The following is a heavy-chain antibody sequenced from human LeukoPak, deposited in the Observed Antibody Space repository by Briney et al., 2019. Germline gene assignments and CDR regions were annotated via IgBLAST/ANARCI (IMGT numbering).Heavy chain of an antibody. D-gene: IGHD3-22*01. Sequence: TGGSLRLSCAASGFTFSSYAMSWVRQAPGKGLEWVSAISGSGGSTYYADSVKGRFTISRDNSKNTLYLQMNSLRAEDTAVYYCAKAYDYYDSSFFDYWGQGTLVAVSS. CDR2: ISGSGGST. J-gene: IGHJ4*02. CDR1: GFTFSSYA. V-gene: IGHV3-23*01. CDR3: AKAYDYYDSSFFDY.